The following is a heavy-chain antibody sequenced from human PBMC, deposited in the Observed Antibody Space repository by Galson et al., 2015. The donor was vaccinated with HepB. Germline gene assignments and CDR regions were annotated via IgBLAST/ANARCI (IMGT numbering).Heavy chain of an antibody. CDR3: AKDRSFGSGSQPDQ. Sequence: SLRLSCAAPGFTFSAYTMSWVRQAPGKGLEWVSAISSSGISTYYADSVKGRFTISRDNSKSTLYLQMNSLRVEDTAVYYCAKDRSFGSGSQPDQWGQGTLVTVSS. CDR2: ISSSGIST. CDR1: GFTFSAYT. D-gene: IGHD3-10*01. V-gene: IGHV3-23*01. J-gene: IGHJ4*02.